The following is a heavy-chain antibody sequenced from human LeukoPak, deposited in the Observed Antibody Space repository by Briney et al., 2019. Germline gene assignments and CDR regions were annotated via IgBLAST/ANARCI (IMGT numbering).Heavy chain of an antibody. D-gene: IGHD3-22*01. Sequence: SETLSLTCTVSGYSISSGYYWGWIRQPPGQGLEWIGNIYHSGSTYYNPSLKSRVTISVDTSKNQFSLKLSSVTAADTAVYYCARVSGITMIVVVQSDGFDIWGQGTMVSVSS. CDR3: ARVSGITMIVVVQSDGFDI. J-gene: IGHJ3*02. V-gene: IGHV4-38-2*02. CDR2: IYHSGST. CDR1: GYSISSGYY.